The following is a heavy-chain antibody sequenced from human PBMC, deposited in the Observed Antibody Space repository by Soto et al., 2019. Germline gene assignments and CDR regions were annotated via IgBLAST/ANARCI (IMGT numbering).Heavy chain of an antibody. D-gene: IGHD1-26*01. J-gene: IGHJ4*02. CDR2: IYYSGST. Sequence: SETLSLTCTVSGGSISTYYWSWIRQPPGKGLEWIGYIYYSGSTDYNPSLKSRVTISVDTSQNQFSLKLNSVTAADTAVYYCAGEGASRFDYWGRGALVTVSS. CDR3: AGEGASRFDY. CDR1: GGSISTYY. V-gene: IGHV4-59*01.